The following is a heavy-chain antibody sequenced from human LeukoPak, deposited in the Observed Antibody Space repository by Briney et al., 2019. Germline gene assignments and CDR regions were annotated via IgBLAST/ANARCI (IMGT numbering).Heavy chain of an antibody. J-gene: IGHJ3*02. V-gene: IGHV3-7*01. CDR1: GFTFTNYW. CDR3: ARPPVVDGAAFDI. CDR2: IKQDGSEK. D-gene: IGHD2-15*01. Sequence: QPGGSLRLSCAASGFTFTNYWMNWVRQAPGKGLEWVARIKQDGSEKSYVESVKGRFTISRDNAKNSLYLQMGSLRAEDTAAYYCARPPVVDGAAFDIWDQGTMVTVSS.